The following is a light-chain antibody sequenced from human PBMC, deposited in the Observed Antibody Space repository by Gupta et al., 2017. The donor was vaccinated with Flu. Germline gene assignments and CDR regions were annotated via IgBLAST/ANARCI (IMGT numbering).Light chain of an antibody. CDR2: DVT. J-gene: IGLJ3*02. CDR1: SSDVGPYNF. CDR3: SSYTSSSTLV. Sequence: TSSDVGPYNFVSWYQQHPGKAPKLMLYDVTHRPSVVSTRFSGSKSGHTASLTISGLQAEDEAHYYCSSYTSSSTLVFGGGTKLTVL. V-gene: IGLV2-14*04.